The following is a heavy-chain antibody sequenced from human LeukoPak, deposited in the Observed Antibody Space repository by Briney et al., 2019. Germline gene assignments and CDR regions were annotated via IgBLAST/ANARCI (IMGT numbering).Heavy chain of an antibody. CDR2: INPNSGGT. J-gene: IGHJ3*02. D-gene: IGHD1-1*01. V-gene: IGHV1-2*02. Sequence: ASVKVSCKASGYTFTGYYMHWVRQAPGQGLEWMGWINPNSGGTNYAQKFQGRVTMTRDTSISTAYMELSRLRSGDTAVYYCARQTTFLSDAFDIWGQGTMVTVSS. CDR3: ARQTTFLSDAFDI. CDR1: GYTFTGYY.